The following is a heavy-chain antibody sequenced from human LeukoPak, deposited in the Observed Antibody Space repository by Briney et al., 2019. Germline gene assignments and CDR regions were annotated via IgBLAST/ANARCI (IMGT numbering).Heavy chain of an antibody. CDR2: INPGGRST. J-gene: IGHJ4*02. CDR1: GYTFTSYG. Sequence: ASVKVSCKASGYTFTSYGISWVRQAPGQGLEWMGVINPGGRSTSYAQKFQGRVTMTRDTSTSTVYMELSSLRSEDTAVYYCARNRDGYNGGDYWGQGTLVTVSS. V-gene: IGHV1-46*01. CDR3: ARNRDGYNGGDY. D-gene: IGHD5-24*01.